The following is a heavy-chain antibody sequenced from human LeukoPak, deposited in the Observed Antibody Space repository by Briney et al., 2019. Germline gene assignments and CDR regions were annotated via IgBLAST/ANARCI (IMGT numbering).Heavy chain of an antibody. CDR2: ISSSGSTI. CDR1: GFTFSSYE. V-gene: IGHV3-48*03. J-gene: IGHJ6*03. D-gene: IGHD6-25*01. CDR3: ARDGTPIYSSGWVYMDV. Sequence: GGSLRLSCAASGFTFSSYEMNWVRQAPGKGLEWVSYISSSGSTIYYADSVEGRFTISRDNAKNSLYLQMNSLRGEDTAVYYCARDGTPIYSSGWVYMDVWGKGTTVTISS.